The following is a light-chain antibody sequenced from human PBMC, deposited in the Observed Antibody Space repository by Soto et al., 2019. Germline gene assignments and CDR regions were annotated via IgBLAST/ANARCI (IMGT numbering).Light chain of an antibody. CDR1: QSISTW. J-gene: IGKJ5*01. CDR2: AAS. Sequence: QMTQSPSTLFASIGDRVTITCRASQSISTWLAWYQQKPGKDPKLLIYAASTLENGVQTRFRGTGSETEFTLTVSSLQPDDSATYYRQQYNDYITFGKGTRVELK. V-gene: IGKV1-5*01. CDR3: QQYNDYIT.